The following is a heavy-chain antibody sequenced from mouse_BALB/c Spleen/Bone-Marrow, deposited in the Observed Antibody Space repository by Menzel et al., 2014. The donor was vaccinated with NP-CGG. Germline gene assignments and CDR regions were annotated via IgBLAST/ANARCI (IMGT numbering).Heavy chain of an antibody. J-gene: IGHJ2*01. CDR1: GFNIKDYY. V-gene: IGHV14-1*02. CDR3: ARHYYGTSYVGYFDY. D-gene: IGHD1-1*01. CDR2: IDPENGNT. Sequence: VQLQQSGAELVRPGALVKLSCKASGFNIKDYYMHWVKQRPEQGLEWIGWIDPENGNTIYDPTFQGKASITADTSSNTAYLQLSSLTSEDTAVYYCARHYYGTSYVGYFDYWGQGTTLTVSS.